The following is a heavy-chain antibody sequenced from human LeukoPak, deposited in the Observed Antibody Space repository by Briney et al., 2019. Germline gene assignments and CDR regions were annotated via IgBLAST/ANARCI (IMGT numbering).Heavy chain of an antibody. CDR2: ISESGGET. D-gene: IGHD3-22*01. J-gene: IGHJ4*02. V-gene: IGHV3-23*01. Sequence: PGGSLRLSCAASGFTFSNYVMNWVRQAPGKGLEWVSAISESGGETYHADSVKGRFTISRDTSKSTLYLQLNSLRAEDTAIYYCAKGIDSTGYYPFDYWGQGTLVTVSS. CDR1: GFTFSNYV. CDR3: AKGIDSTGYYPFDY.